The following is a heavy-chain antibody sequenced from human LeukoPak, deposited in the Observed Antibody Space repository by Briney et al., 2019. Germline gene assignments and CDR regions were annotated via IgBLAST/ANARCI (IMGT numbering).Heavy chain of an antibody. CDR2: IYYSGST. Sequence: SETLSLACAVYGGSFSGYYWGWIRQPPGKGLEWIGSIYYSGSTYYNPSLKSRVTISVDTSKNQFSLKLSSVTAADMAVYYCASHTLTGYTYYYYGMDVWGQGTTVTVSS. D-gene: IGHD3-9*01. J-gene: IGHJ6*02. V-gene: IGHV4-39*01. CDR3: ASHTLTGYTYYYYGMDV. CDR1: GGSFSGYY.